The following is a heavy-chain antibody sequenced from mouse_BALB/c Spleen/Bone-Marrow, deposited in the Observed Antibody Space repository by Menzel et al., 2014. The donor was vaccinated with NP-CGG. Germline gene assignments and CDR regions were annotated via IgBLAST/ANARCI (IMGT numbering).Heavy chain of an antibody. Sequence: QVQLQQSGAELVRPGASVALSCKASGYTFTDYEMHWVKQTPVHGLEWIGAIDPETGGTAYNQKFKGKATLTADKSSSTAYMELRSLTSEDSAVCYCTRSLYGNYVMDFWGQGTSVTVSS. CDR2: IDPETGGT. D-gene: IGHD2-1*01. CDR1: GYTFTDYE. CDR3: TRSLYGNYVMDF. V-gene: IGHV1-15*01. J-gene: IGHJ4*01.